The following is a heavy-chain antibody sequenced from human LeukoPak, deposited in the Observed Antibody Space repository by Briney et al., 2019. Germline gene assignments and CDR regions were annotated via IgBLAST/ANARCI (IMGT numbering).Heavy chain of an antibody. Sequence: GGSLRLSCAASGFTFSSYGMHWVRQAPGKGLEWVAVISYDGSNKYYADSVKGRFTISRDNSKNTLYLQMNSLRADDTAVYYCAQDSGVTYYYDSGSATYFEYWGQGTLVTVSS. CDR1: GFTFSSYG. V-gene: IGHV3-30*18. CDR3: AQDSGVTYYYDSGSATYFEY. J-gene: IGHJ4*02. CDR2: ISYDGSNK. D-gene: IGHD3-10*01.